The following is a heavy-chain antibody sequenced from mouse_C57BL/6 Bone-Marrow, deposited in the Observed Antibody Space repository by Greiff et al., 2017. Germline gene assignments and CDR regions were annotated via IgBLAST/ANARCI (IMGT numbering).Heavy chain of an antibody. CDR1: GYTFTSYW. Sequence: QVQLQQPGAELVKPGASVKLSCKASGYTFTSYWMHWVKQRPGQGLEWIGMIHPNSGSTNYNEKFKRKATLPVDKSSSTAYMQLSSLTSEDSAVYYCARDYYGPYWYFDVWGTGTTVTVSS. J-gene: IGHJ1*03. CDR3: ARDYYGPYWYFDV. CDR2: IHPNSGST. V-gene: IGHV1-64*01. D-gene: IGHD1-1*01.